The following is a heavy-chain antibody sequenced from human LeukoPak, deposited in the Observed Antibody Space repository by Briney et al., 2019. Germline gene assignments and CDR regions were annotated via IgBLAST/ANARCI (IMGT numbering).Heavy chain of an antibody. J-gene: IGHJ6*03. CDR2: ISYDGSNK. CDR1: GFTFSSYA. Sequence: GRSLRLSCAASGFTFSSYAMHWVRQAPGKGLEWVAVISYDGSNKYYADSVKGRFTISRDNSKNTLYLQMNSLRADDTAVYYCAKGGTYLMDVWGKGTAVTVSS. V-gene: IGHV3-30-3*01. CDR3: AKGGTYLMDV.